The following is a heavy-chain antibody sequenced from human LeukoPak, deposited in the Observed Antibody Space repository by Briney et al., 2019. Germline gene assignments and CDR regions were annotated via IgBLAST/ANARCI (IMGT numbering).Heavy chain of an antibody. CDR1: RGSISNYY. CDR3: ARQYGRYFDY. J-gene: IGHJ4*02. Sequence: SETLSLTCTVSRGSISNYYWGWVRQPPGKGLEWIGFFSYSGSTNYNPSLKSRVTISVDTSKNQFSLKLTSVTAADTAVYYCARQYGRYFDYWAQGTLVTVSS. D-gene: IGHD4-17*01. CDR2: FSYSGST. V-gene: IGHV4-59*01.